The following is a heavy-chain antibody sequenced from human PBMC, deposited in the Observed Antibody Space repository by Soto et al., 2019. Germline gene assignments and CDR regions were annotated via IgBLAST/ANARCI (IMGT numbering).Heavy chain of an antibody. V-gene: IGHV3-23*01. D-gene: IGHD2-15*01. Sequence: GGSLRLSCSASGFTFNTYAMSWVRQAPGKGLEWVSVISGNGGSTYYADSVKGRFTISRDNSKNTAYLQMNSLKTEDTAVYYCTRQPYCSGGSCYPSGFDPWGQGTLVTVSS. J-gene: IGHJ5*02. CDR3: TRQPYCSGGSCYPSGFDP. CDR1: GFTFNTYA. CDR2: ISGNGGST.